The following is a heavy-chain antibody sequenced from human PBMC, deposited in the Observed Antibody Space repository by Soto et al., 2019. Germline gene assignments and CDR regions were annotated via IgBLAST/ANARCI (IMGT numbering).Heavy chain of an antibody. CDR1: GGSVSSGSYY. J-gene: IGHJ4*02. CDR2: IYYSGST. Sequence: QVQLQESGPGLVKPSETLSLTCTVSGGSVSSGSYYWSWIRQPPGKGLEWIGYIYYSGSTNYNPSLTGRTTKSVDTSKNQYSLKLSSVTAADTAVYYCARISGYSYGLPPYGDYCGQGSLVTVSS. V-gene: IGHV4-61*01. D-gene: IGHD5-18*01. CDR3: ARISGYSYGLPPYGDY.